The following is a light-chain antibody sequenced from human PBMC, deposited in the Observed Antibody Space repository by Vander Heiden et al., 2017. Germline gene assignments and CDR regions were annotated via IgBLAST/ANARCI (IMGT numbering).Light chain of an antibody. CDR2: LNHNGSH. Sequence: QLVLTQSPSASASLGASVKFTCTLSSGHSTYAIAWHQQQPGKGPRLLMMLNHNGSHRKGDGIPDRFSGSSSGAERYLTIFSLQSEDEADYYCQTWETGSVVFGGGTKLTVL. CDR1: SGHSTYA. CDR3: QTWETGSVV. V-gene: IGLV4-69*01. J-gene: IGLJ2*01.